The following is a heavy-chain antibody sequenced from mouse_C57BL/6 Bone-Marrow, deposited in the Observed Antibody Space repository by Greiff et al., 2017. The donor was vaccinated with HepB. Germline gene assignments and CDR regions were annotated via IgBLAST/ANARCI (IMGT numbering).Heavy chain of an antibody. D-gene: IGHD2-2*01. J-gene: IGHJ3*01. V-gene: IGHV1-69*01. CDR3: AREAVYYGYDRLAY. CDR1: GYTFTSYW. Sequence: QVQLQQPGAELVMPGASVKLSCKASGYTFTSYWMHWVKQRPGQGLEWIGEIDPSDSYTNYNQKFKGKSTLTVDKSSSTAYMQLSSLTSEDSAVYYCAREAVYYGYDRLAYWGQGTLVTVSA. CDR2: IDPSDSYT.